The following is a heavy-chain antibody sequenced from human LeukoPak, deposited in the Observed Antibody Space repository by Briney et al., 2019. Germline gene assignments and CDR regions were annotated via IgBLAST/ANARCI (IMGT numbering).Heavy chain of an antibody. CDR2: ISWNSGSI. CDR3: AKSPDSGSYGLVVAFDI. J-gene: IGHJ3*02. V-gene: IGHV3-9*03. D-gene: IGHD1-26*01. Sequence: GGSLRLSCAASGFTFDDYAMHWVRQAPGKGLEWVSGISWNSGSIGYADSVKGRFTISRDNAKNSLYLQMNSLRAEDMALYYCAKSPDSGSYGLVVAFDIWGQGTMVTVSS. CDR1: GFTFDDYA.